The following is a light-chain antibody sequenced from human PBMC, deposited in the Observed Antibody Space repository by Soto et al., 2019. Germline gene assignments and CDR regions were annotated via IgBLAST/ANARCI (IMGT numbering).Light chain of an antibody. CDR3: QHYNSYSEA. CDR1: QTISSW. V-gene: IGKV1-5*03. Sequence: DIQMTQSPSPLSGSVGDRVTITCRASQTISSWLAWYQQKPGKAPKLLIYKASTLKSGVPSRFSGSGSGTEFTLTISSLQPDDFATYYCQHYNSYSEAFGQGTKV. J-gene: IGKJ1*01. CDR2: KAS.